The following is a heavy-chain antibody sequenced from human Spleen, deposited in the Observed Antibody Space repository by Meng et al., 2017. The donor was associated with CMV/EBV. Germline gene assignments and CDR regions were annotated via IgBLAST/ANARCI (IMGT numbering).Heavy chain of an antibody. CDR3: VKDDNDYMGEIGS. CDR2: IYTDDVKT. J-gene: IGHJ5*02. D-gene: IGHD3-16*01. Sequence: ASGFTFIYYALSWVRQAPGKGLEWVSVIYTDDVKTYYADSVKGRFTISRDHSKNTLYLQMNSLRAEDTAIYYCVKDDNDYMGEIGSWGQGTLVTVSS. V-gene: IGHV3-23*03. CDR1: GFTFIYYA.